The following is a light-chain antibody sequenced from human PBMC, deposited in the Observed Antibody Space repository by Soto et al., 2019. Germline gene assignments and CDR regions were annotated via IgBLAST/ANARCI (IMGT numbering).Light chain of an antibody. Sequence: EIVMTQSPATLSASPGERATLSCRASQSVTSNLAWYQQRPGQAPRLLIYDASTRATGIPARFSGSGSGTEFTLTISSLQSEDFALYYCHQYNWPDTFGQGTRLEI. CDR2: DAS. V-gene: IGKV3-15*01. J-gene: IGKJ5*01. CDR3: HQYNWPDT. CDR1: QSVTSN.